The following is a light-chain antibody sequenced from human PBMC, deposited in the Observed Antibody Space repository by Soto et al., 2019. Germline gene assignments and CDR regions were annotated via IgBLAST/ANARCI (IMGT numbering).Light chain of an antibody. CDR3: QPYNNWPLT. V-gene: IGKV3-15*01. CDR2: DTS. J-gene: IGKJ4*01. CDR1: QGIGDT. Sequence: EFVMRNSLATLCISPGEPPRPSRTARQGIGDTLAWYQHKPGQTPRLLIYDTSTRATSVPTSFSGSRSGAEFTLTINSMQSEDFAVYDCQPYNNWPLTVGEGTKVEI.